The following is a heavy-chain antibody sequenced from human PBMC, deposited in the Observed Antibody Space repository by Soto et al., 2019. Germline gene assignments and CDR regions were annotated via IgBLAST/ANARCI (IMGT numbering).Heavy chain of an antibody. D-gene: IGHD1-26*01. CDR3: AREVGATLNWFDP. V-gene: IGHV1-69*01. Sequence: QVQLVQSGAEVKKPGSSVKVSCKASGGSFRNFVISWVRQAPGQGLEWMGGIIPIFGTANYAQKFQGRVTITADESTSTAYMELSSLRSEDTAVYYCAREVGATLNWFDPWGQGTLVTVSS. J-gene: IGHJ5*02. CDR2: IIPIFGTA. CDR1: GGSFRNFV.